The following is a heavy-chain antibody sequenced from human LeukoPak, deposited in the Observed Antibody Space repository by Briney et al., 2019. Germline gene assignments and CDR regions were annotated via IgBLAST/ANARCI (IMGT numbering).Heavy chain of an antibody. CDR2: ISAYNGNT. J-gene: IGHJ5*02. V-gene: IGHV1-18*04. CDR3: ARGSRMVATNWFDP. Sequence: VASVTVSCKASGYTFTGYYMHWVRQAPGQGLEWMGWISAYNGNTNYAQKLQGRVTMTTDTSTSAAYMELRSLRSDDTAVYYCARGSRMVATNWFDPWGQGTLVTVSS. CDR1: GYTFTGYY. D-gene: IGHD2-21*02.